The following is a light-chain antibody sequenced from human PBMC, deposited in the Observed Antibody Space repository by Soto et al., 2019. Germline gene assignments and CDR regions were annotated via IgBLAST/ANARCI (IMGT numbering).Light chain of an antibody. J-gene: IGKJ1*01. CDR1: QSVSSSY. CDR2: GAS. V-gene: IGKV3-20*01. CDR3: QQYGSSGT. Sequence: PGERVTLSCTASQSVSSSYLTWYQQKPGQAPRLLIYGASTRATGIPDRFSGSGSGTDFTLTISRLEPEDFAVYYCQQYGSSGTFGQGTKVDIK.